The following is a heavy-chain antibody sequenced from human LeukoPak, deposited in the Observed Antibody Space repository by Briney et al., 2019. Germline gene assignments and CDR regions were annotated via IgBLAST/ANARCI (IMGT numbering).Heavy chain of an antibody. CDR2: IITLLGIA. J-gene: IGHJ3*01. Sequence: SXKVSCKASGGTFTTYIINWVRQAPGQGLEWMGRIITLLGIANYAQKFQGRVTISADKSTSTAYMELSTLRSEDTAVYYCARVIPATTGTFDLWGQGTMVTVSS. D-gene: IGHD1-7*01. V-gene: IGHV1-69*02. CDR3: ARVIPATTGTFDL. CDR1: GGTFTTYI.